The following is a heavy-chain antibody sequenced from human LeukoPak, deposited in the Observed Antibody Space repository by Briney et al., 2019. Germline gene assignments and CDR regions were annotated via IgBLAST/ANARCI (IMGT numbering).Heavy chain of an antibody. V-gene: IGHV3-30*18. J-gene: IGHJ6*02. CDR2: ISYDGSNK. D-gene: IGHD6-19*01. CDR1: GFTFSSYG. Sequence: GGSLRLSCAASGFTFSSYGMRWVRQAPGKGLEWVAVISYDGSNKYYADSVKGRFTISRDNSKNTLYLQMNSLRAEDTAVYYCAKDTVAEGMDVWGQGTTVTVSS. CDR3: AKDTVAEGMDV.